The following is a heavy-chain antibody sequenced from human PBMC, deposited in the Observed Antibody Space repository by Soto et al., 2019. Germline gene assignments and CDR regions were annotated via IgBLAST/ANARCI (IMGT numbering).Heavy chain of an antibody. V-gene: IGHV3-21*06. J-gene: IGHJ6*02. CDR1: GFTFSDEN. Sequence: QLVESGGGLVKPGGSLRLSCSASGFTFSDENMSWVRQVPGKGLEWVSGISGGGSYIFYADSVQGRFSISRDNTKNSLVLEMRSRRVEDTAVYYCARDSDCHSTTYFLPPHVWGQGTTVTGSS. D-gene: IGHD2-2*01. CDR3: ARDSDCHSTTYFLPPHV. CDR2: ISGGGSYI.